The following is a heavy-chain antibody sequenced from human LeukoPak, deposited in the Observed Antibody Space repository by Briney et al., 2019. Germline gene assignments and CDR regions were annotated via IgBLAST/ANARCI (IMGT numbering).Heavy chain of an antibody. CDR2: INPNSGGT. Sequence: ASVKVSCKASGYTFTGYYMHWVRQAPGQGLEWMGWINPNSGGTNYAQKFQGRVTMTRDTSISTAYMELSGLKSDDTAVYYCARGDGDYVRFRYFQHWGQGTVVTVSS. J-gene: IGHJ1*01. V-gene: IGHV1-2*02. D-gene: IGHD4-17*01. CDR3: ARGDGDYVRFRYFQH. CDR1: GYTFTGYY.